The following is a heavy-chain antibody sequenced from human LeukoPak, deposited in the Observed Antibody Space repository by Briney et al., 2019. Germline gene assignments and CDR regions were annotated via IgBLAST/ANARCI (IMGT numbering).Heavy chain of an antibody. CDR1: GFIFSSYT. V-gene: IGHV3-21*01. Sequence: PGGSLRLSCAGSGFIFSSYTMSWVRQAPGKGLEWVASISTLSNYIDYAASLKGRFTISRDNAKNSLYLQMNSLRPEDTAVYYCARAVGFCTDGECHTSRDNWFDPWGQGTLVTVSS. CDR2: ISTLSNYI. CDR3: ARAVGFCTDGECHTSRDNWFDP. D-gene: IGHD2-8*01. J-gene: IGHJ5*02.